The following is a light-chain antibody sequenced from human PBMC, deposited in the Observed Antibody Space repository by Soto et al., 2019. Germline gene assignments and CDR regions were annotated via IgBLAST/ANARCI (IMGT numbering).Light chain of an antibody. J-gene: IGKJ1*01. Sequence: EIVLTQSPATLSLSPGERATLSCRASQSVRSAYLAWYQQKPGQAPRLLIYGASSRATGIPDRFSGSGSGTDFTLTISRLEPEDFAVYYCQQYGSSPPWTFGQGTKVDIK. V-gene: IGKV3-20*01. CDR3: QQYGSSPPWT. CDR1: QSVRSAY. CDR2: GAS.